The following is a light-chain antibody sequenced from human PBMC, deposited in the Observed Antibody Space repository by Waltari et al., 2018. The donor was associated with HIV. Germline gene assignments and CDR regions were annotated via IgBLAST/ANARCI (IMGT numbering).Light chain of an antibody. J-gene: IGLJ3*02. Sequence: QLVLTQSPSASASLGASVKLTCTLSSGHTSNAIAWHQQQPEKGPRFLLKINTDGSHDRGDGIPHRFSSSSSGADLYLNISSIQSEDQADYYIQACGTGMRVFGVGTKLTVL. CDR1: SGHTSNA. CDR3: QACGTGMRV. V-gene: IGLV4-69*01. CDR2: INTDGSH.